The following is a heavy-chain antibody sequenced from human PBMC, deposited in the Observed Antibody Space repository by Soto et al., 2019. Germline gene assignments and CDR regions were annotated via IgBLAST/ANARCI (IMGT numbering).Heavy chain of an antibody. CDR1: GYTFTSYY. CDR2: INPSGGST. J-gene: IGHJ6*02. D-gene: IGHD4-17*01. Sequence: GASVKVSCKASGYTFTSYYMHWVRQAPGQGLEWMGIINPSGGSTSYAQKFQGRVTMTRDTSTSTVYMELSSLRSEDTAVYYCASTVTKTYGMDVWGQGTTVTVSS. CDR3: ASTVTKTYGMDV. V-gene: IGHV1-46*01.